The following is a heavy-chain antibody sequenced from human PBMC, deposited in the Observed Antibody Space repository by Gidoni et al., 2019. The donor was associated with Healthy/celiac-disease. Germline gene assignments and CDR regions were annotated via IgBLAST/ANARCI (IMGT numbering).Heavy chain of an antibody. D-gene: IGHD3-22*01. V-gene: IGHV4-59*01. Sequence: QVQLQESGPGLVKPSETLSLTCTVSGGSISSYYWSWIRQPPGKGLEWIGYIYYSGSTNYNPSLKSRVTISVDTSKNQFSLKLSSVTAADTAVYYCARESYYYDSSDAFDIWGQGTMVTVSS. J-gene: IGHJ3*02. CDR2: IYYSGST. CDR1: GGSISSYY. CDR3: ARESYYYDSSDAFDI.